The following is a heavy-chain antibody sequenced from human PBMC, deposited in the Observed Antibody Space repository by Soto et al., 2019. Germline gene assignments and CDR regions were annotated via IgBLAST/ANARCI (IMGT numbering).Heavy chain of an antibody. CDR2: IWYDGSNK. CDR1: GFTFSSYG. V-gene: IGHV3-33*01. D-gene: IGHD1-26*01. CDR3: ITRYDGEWEYFDY. J-gene: IGHJ4*02. Sequence: GGSLRLSCAASGFTFSSYGMHWVRQAPGKGLEWVAVIWYDGSNKYYADSVKGRFTISRDNSKNTLYLQMNSLRAEDTAVYYCITRYDGEWEYFDYWGQGTLVTVSS.